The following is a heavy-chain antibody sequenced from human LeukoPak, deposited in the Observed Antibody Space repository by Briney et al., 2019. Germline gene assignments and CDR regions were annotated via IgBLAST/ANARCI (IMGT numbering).Heavy chain of an antibody. CDR1: GFTFRNYW. Sequence: GVSLRLSCAASGFTFRNYWMHWVRQAPGKGLVWVSRINIDGSSTSYADSVKGRFTISIDNAKNTLYLQMNSLRAEDTATYYCTRGDYGAYGSDAFDIWGQGTMVTVSS. CDR3: TRGDYGAYGSDAFDI. D-gene: IGHD4-17*01. J-gene: IGHJ3*02. CDR2: INIDGSST. V-gene: IGHV3-74*01.